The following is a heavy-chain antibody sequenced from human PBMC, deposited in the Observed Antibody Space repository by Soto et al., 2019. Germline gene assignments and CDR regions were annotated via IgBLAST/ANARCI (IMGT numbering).Heavy chain of an antibody. Sequence: QVQLVESGGGVVQPGRSLRLCCAASGFTLSRYGMHWVRQAPGKGLEWVAVISFEGNTQYYADSMKGRFTISRDNSRDTLSLQIHSLRPEDTAVYYCARGAEHQLLSRDYFYGMDVWGQGTTVSVSS. CDR1: GFTLSRYG. CDR3: ARGAEHQLLSRDYFYGMDV. V-gene: IGHV3-30*05. CDR2: ISFEGNTQ. J-gene: IGHJ6*02. D-gene: IGHD1-1*01.